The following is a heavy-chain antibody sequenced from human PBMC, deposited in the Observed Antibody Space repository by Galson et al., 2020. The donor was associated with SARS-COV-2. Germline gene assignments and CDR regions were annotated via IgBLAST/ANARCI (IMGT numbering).Heavy chain of an antibody. V-gene: IGHV1-18*01. CDR2: ISASNGNT. CDR3: ARAHYYCSSTSCYTPGAFDI. D-gene: IGHD2-2*02. CDR1: RYTFTRYG. J-gene: IGHJ3*02. Sequence: ASVKVSCKASRYTFTRYGISWVRPAPGQGLEWMGWISASNGNTNYAQTLQGSVTITTDTSTSTAYMELRSLRSDDTAVYYCARAHYYCSSTSCYTPGAFDIWGQGTMVTVSS.